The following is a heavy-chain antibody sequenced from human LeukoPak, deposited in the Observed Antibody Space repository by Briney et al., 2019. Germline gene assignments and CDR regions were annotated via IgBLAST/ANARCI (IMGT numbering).Heavy chain of an antibody. CDR1: GFTFSSSG. D-gene: IGHD4-17*01. Sequence: GGSLRLSCAASGFTFSSSGMNWVRQAPGRGLEWVSTSRGRGGDTYYADSVKGRFTISRDNSRNTLYLQMNGLRAEDTAVYYCVKDRRDYGDSGDFGSWGQGTLVTVSS. CDR3: VKDRRDYGDSGDFGS. CDR2: SRGRGGDT. V-gene: IGHV3-23*01. J-gene: IGHJ4*02.